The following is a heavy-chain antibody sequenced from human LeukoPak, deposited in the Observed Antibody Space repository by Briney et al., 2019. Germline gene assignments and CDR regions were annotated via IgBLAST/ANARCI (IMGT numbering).Heavy chain of an antibody. V-gene: IGHV3-30*18. CDR2: ISYDGSNK. D-gene: IGHD2-2*01. Sequence: GGSLRLSCAASGFTFSSYGMHWVRQAPGKGLEWVAVISYDGSNKYYADSVKGRFTISRDNSKNTLYLQMNSLRAEDTAVYYCAKSLSGSSAYWGQGTLVTVSS. CDR1: GFTFSSYG. CDR3: AKSLSGSSAY. J-gene: IGHJ4*02.